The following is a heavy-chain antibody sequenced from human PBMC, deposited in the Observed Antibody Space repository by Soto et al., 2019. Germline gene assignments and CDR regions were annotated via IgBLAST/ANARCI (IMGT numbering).Heavy chain of an antibody. V-gene: IGHV1-69*13. CDR2: IIPIFVTA. Sequence: SVKVSCKASGGTFSSYAISWVRQAPGQGLEWMGGIIPIFVTANYAQKFQGRVTITADESTSTAYMELSSLRSEDTAVYYCAIRKAAAGYYYYYYGMDVWGQGTTVTVS. CDR3: AIRKAAAGYYYYYYGMDV. D-gene: IGHD6-13*01. CDR1: GGTFSSYA. J-gene: IGHJ6*02.